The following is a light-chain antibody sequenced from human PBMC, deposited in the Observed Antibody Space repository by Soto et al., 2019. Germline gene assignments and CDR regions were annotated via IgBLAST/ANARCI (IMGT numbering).Light chain of an antibody. V-gene: IGKV3-15*01. CDR1: QSVNSN. CDR2: GAS. J-gene: IGKJ2*01. Sequence: EIVMTQSPATLSVSPGERATLSCRASQSVNSNLAWYQQKPGQAPRLLIYGASTRAAVIPARFSGSGSGTEFSLTISSLQSEDFAVYYCQQYNNRPPDTFGQGTKLEIK. CDR3: QQYNNRPPDT.